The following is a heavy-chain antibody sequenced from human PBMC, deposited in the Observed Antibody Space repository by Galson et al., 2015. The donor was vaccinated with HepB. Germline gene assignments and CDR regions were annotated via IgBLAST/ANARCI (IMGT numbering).Heavy chain of an antibody. CDR3: ARDLAQTYYYDSSGYYYYYYGMDV. Sequence: SLRLSCAASGFTFSSYWMSWVRQAPGKGLGWVANIKQDGSEKYYVDSVKGRFTISRDNAKNSLYLQMNSLRAEDTAVYYCARDLAQTYYYDSSGYYYYYYGMDVWVQGTTVTVSS. CDR1: GFTFSSYW. CDR2: IKQDGSEK. D-gene: IGHD3-22*01. J-gene: IGHJ6*02. V-gene: IGHV3-7*03.